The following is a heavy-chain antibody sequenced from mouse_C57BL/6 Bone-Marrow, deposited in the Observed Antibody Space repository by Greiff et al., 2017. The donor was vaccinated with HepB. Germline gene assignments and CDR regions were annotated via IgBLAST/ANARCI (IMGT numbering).Heavy chain of an antibody. V-gene: IGHV1-64*01. CDR2: IHPNSGST. D-gene: IGHD2-4*01. CDR1: GYIFTSYW. Sequence: QVQLQQPGAELVKPGASVKLSCKASGYIFTSYWMHWVKQRPGQGLEWIGMIHPNSGSTNYNEKFKSKATLTVDKASSTAYMQLSSLTSEDSAVYYCARRYDYGRGDYAMDYWGQGTSVTVSS. J-gene: IGHJ4*01. CDR3: ARRYDYGRGDYAMDY.